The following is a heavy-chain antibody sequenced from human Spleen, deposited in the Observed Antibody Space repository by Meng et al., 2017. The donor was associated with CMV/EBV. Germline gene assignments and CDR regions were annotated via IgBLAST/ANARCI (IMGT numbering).Heavy chain of an antibody. J-gene: IGHJ3*02. D-gene: IGHD2-2*01. CDR3: ARGADIVLVPTTTDAFDI. CDR1: GYTFTSYD. CDR2: MNPNSGNT. V-gene: IGHV1-8*01. Sequence: ASVKVSCKASGYTFTSYDINWVRQATGQGLEWMGWMNPNSGNTGYAQKFQGRVTMTRNTSISTAYMELSSLRSEDTAVYYCARGADIVLVPTTTDAFDIWGQGTMVTVSS.